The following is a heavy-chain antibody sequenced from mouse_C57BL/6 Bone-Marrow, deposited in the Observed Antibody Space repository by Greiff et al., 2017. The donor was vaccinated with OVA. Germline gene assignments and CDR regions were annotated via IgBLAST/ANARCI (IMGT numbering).Heavy chain of an antibody. CDR2: IRNKANGYTT. Sequence: EVQRVESGGGLVQPGASLRLSCAASGFTFTDYYMSWVRQPPGKAPAWLALIRNKANGYTTEYTASVKGRFTISRDNSQNILYLQMNTLRAEDSATYYCVKADYYGSSYGYFDVWGTGTTVTVSS. CDR1: GFTFTDYY. V-gene: IGHV7-4*01. D-gene: IGHD1-1*01. CDR3: VKADYYGSSYGYFDV. J-gene: IGHJ1*03.